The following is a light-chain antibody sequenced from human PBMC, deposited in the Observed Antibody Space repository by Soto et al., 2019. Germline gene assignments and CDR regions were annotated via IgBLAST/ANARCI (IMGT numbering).Light chain of an antibody. CDR3: QQYNSYPWT. V-gene: IGKV1-5*01. J-gene: IGKJ1*01. CDR1: QSISNW. CDR2: DAS. Sequence: DIQMTQSPSTLSASVGDRVTITCRASQSISNWLAWYQQKPGKAPKLLIYDASSLESGVPSRFSGSASGTESTLTISSLQPDDFATYYCQQYNSYPWTFGQGTKVEIK.